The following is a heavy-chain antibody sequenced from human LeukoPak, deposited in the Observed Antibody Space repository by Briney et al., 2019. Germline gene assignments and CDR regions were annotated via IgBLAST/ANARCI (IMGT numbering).Heavy chain of an antibody. D-gene: IGHD2-21*02. Sequence: GGSLRLSCAVSRFTFSNYAMSWVRQAPGKGLEWVSVVSGNGGSRNYADSVKGRFTISRDNSKNTLYLQMNSLRGEDTAVYYCAARGCGGDCYPEHFDFWGQGTLVTVSS. CDR2: VSGNGGSR. J-gene: IGHJ4*02. CDR1: RFTFSNYA. CDR3: AARGCGGDCYPEHFDF. V-gene: IGHV3-23*01.